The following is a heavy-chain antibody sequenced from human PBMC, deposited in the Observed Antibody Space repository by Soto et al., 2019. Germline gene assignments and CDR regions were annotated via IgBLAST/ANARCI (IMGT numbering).Heavy chain of an antibody. Sequence: QVQLQQWGAGLLKPSETLSLTCAVYGGTFSGYSWSWIRQPPGKGLEWIGEISHSRSTIYNPSLKSRVTISVDTSKNQIYLDVSSVAAADTAVYYCARVVRPSFDRPLGYMDVWGKGTTVTVSS. J-gene: IGHJ6*03. CDR1: GGTFSGYS. D-gene: IGHD6-6*01. CDR3: ARVVRPSFDRPLGYMDV. CDR2: ISHSRST. V-gene: IGHV4-34*01.